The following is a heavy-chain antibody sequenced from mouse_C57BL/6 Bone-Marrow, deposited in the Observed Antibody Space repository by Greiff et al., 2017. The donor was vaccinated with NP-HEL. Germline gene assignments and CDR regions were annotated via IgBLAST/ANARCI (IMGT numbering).Heavy chain of an antibody. CDR3: ASGRLRPDY. Sequence: QVQLKQSGPELVKPGASVKISCKASGYSFTSYYIHWVKQRPGQGLEWIGWIYPGSGNTKYNEKFKGKATLTADTSSSTAYMQLSSLTSEDSAVYYCASGRLRPDYWGQGTTLTVSS. CDR1: GYSFTSYY. CDR2: IYPGSGNT. V-gene: IGHV1-66*01. J-gene: IGHJ2*01. D-gene: IGHD2-4*01.